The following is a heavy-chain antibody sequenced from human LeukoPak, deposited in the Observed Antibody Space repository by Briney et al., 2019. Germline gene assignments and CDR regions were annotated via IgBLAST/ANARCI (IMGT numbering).Heavy chain of an antibody. CDR1: GFTFSRYA. D-gene: IGHD6-13*01. Sequence: GGSLRLSCAASGFTFSRYAMSWVRQAPGKGLEWVSSISSSSSYIYYADSVKGRFTISRDNAKNSLYLQMNSLRAEDTAVYYCARDAASSSLNYWGQGTLVTVSS. CDR3: ARDAASSSLNY. CDR2: ISSSSSYI. J-gene: IGHJ4*02. V-gene: IGHV3-21*01.